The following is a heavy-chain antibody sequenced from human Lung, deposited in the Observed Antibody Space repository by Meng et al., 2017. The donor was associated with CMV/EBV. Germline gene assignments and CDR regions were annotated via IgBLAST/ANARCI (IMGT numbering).Heavy chain of an antibody. J-gene: IGHJ6*02. CDR2: NIPIFGIA. V-gene: IGHV1-69*05. D-gene: IGHD2-2*02. Sequence: SWVRQAPGQGLEWMGGNIPIFGIANYAQKFQGRVTITTDESTSTAYMELSSLRSEDTAVYYCARDRTGDCSSTSCYNYYYYYGMDVWGQGTTVNVSS. CDR3: ARDRTGDCSSTSCYNYYYYYGMDV.